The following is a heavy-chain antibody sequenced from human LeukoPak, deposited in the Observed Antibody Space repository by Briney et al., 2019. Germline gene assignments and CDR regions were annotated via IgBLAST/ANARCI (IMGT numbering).Heavy chain of an antibody. CDR1: GFTVSSNY. CDR3: ARESTSWYFDL. J-gene: IGHJ2*01. V-gene: IGHV3-53*01. Sequence: PGGSLRLSCAASGFTVSSNYMSWVRQAPGKGLEWVSVIYSGGSTYYANSVKGRFTISRDNSKNTLYPLMNSLRAEDTAVYYCARESTSWYFDLWGRGTLVTVSS. D-gene: IGHD2-2*01. CDR2: IYSGGST.